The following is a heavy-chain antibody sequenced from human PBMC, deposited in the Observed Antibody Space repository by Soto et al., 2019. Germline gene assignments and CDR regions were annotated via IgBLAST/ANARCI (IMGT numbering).Heavy chain of an antibody. D-gene: IGHD3-22*01. J-gene: IGHJ3*02. Sequence: ASVKVSCKAPGFTFTSSAVQWVRQARGQRLEWIGWIVVGSGNTNYAQKFQERVTITRDMSTSTAYMELSSLRSEDTAVYYCAAWGGRTYYYDSSGYRDAFDIWGQGTMVTVSS. V-gene: IGHV1-58*01. CDR2: IVVGSGNT. CDR1: GFTFTSSA. CDR3: AAWGGRTYYYDSSGYRDAFDI.